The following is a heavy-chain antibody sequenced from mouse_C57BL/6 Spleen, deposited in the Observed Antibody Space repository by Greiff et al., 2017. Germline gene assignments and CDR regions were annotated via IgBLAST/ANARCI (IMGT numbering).Heavy chain of an antibody. CDR2: IYPRSGNT. V-gene: IGHV1-81*01. Sequence: VQLQQSGAELARPGASVKLSCKASGYTFTSYGISWVKQRTGQGLEWIGEIYPRSGNTYYNEKFKGKATLTADKSSSTAYMELRSLTSEDSAVYFCAGYYGSSYGWYFDFWGTGTTVTVSS. D-gene: IGHD1-1*01. CDR1: GYTFTSYG. J-gene: IGHJ1*03. CDR3: AGYYGSSYGWYFDF.